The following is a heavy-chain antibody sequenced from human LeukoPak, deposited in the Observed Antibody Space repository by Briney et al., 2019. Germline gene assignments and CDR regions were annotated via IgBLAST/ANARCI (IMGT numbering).Heavy chain of an antibody. J-gene: IGHJ4*02. CDR1: GFIFSNYG. CDR2: LSYDGSYT. CDR3: AKDPHPAGTKPPEY. V-gene: IGHV3-30*18. Sequence: GGSLRLSCAASGFIFSNYGMHWVRQAPGKGLECVASLSYDGSYTYYADSVKGRFTISRDNSKNTLYLQMNSLRAEDTAVYYCAKDPHPAGTKPPEYWGQGTLVTVSS. D-gene: IGHD4-17*01.